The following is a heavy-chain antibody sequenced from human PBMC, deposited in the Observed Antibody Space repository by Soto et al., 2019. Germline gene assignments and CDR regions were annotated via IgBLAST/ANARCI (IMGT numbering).Heavy chain of an antibody. CDR2: ITSDGFQT. CDR3: ARRSSITVTGAYFDY. J-gene: IGHJ4*02. D-gene: IGHD4-17*01. V-gene: IGHV3-64*01. CDR1: GFTFSRYS. Sequence: GGSLRLSCTASGFTFSRYSMYWVRQAPGKGLESVSGITSDGFQTYFSTSVKGRFTISRDNSKNTLYLQMGSLRGEDMAVYYCARRSSITVTGAYFDYWGPGTLVTVSS.